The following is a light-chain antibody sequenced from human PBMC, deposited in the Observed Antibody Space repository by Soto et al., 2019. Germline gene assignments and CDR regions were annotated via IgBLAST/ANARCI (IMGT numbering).Light chain of an antibody. Sequence: QLVLTQSPSASASLGASVKLTCTLSSGHSSYAIAWHQQQPEKGPRYLMKLNSDGSHNKGDGIPDRFSGSSSGAERYLIISSLQSEDEADYYCQTWGTGIHVFGTGTKLTVL. CDR2: LNSDGSH. CDR3: QTWGTGIHV. CDR1: SGHSSYA. V-gene: IGLV4-69*01. J-gene: IGLJ1*01.